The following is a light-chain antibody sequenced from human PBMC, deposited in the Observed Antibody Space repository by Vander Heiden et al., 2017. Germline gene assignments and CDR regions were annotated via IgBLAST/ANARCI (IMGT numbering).Light chain of an antibody. CDR3: QQYNNWPPLT. J-gene: IGKJ4*01. CDR1: QSVSSN. V-gene: IGKV3-15*01. Sequence: EIVMTQSPATLSVSPGERATLSCRASQSVSSNLAWYRQKPGQAPRFLIYDASIRATGIPARFSGSGSGTEFTLTISSLQSEDFAVYYCQQYNNWPPLTFGGGTKVEIK. CDR2: DAS.